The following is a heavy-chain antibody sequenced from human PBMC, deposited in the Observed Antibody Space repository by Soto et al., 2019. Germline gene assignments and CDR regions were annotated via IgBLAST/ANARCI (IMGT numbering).Heavy chain of an antibody. J-gene: IGHJ4*02. CDR3: ARGYYYDSSGYYLPYFDY. Sequence: PSETLSLTCTVSGGPISSYYWSWIRQPPGKGLEWTGHIYYTGSTNHNSSLKSRVTISVDTSKNQFSLRLSSMTAADTAVYYCARGYYYDSSGYYLPYFDYWGQGTLVTVSS. V-gene: IGHV4-59*01. D-gene: IGHD3-22*01. CDR2: IYYTGST. CDR1: GGPISSYY.